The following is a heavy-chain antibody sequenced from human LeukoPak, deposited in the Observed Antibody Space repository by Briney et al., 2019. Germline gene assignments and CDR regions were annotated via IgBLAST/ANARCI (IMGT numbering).Heavy chain of an antibody. CDR3: AKDHIAAVGLFDY. Sequence: PGGSLRLSCATTAFTFSTYGMHWVRQAPAKGLERVAFIRTGGSNKYYADSVKGRFTISRDNSKNTLYLQMNSLRAEDTAVYYCAKDHIAAVGLFDYWGQGTLVTVSS. D-gene: IGHD6-13*01. CDR1: AFTFSTYG. J-gene: IGHJ4*02. CDR2: IRTGGSNK. V-gene: IGHV3-30*02.